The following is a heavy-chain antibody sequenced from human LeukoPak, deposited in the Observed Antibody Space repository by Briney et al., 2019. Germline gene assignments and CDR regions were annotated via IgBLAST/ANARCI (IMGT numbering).Heavy chain of an antibody. Sequence: SVTLSCKSSGGTFSSQTISWVRQAPGQGFEWMGRIIPVFDTANSAQKFQDRLTITADISTSTAYMELSSLRFEDTAVYYCARLGGRGYSFGFWGQGTLVTVSS. CDR2: IIPVFDTA. D-gene: IGHD5-18*01. CDR1: GGTFSSQT. J-gene: IGHJ4*02. CDR3: ARLGGRGYSFGF. V-gene: IGHV1-69*08.